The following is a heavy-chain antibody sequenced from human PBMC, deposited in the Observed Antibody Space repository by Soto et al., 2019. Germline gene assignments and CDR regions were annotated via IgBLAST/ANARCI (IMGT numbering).Heavy chain of an antibody. Sequence: QVQLVQSGAEVKKPGASVKVSCKASGYTFTGYYMHWVRQAPGQGLEWIGWINPNSGGTNYAQKVQGRVTITRDTAISTAYMVLSRLRYDSTAVYYCARASQPHPGSHPPLKYYFDYWGQGTLVTVSS. V-gene: IGHV1-2*02. CDR2: INPNSGGT. D-gene: IGHD1-26*01. CDR3: ARASQPHPGSHPPLKYYFDY. CDR1: GYTFTGYY. J-gene: IGHJ4*02.